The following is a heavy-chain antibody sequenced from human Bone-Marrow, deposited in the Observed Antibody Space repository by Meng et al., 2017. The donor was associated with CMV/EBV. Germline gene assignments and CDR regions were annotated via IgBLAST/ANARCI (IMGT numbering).Heavy chain of an antibody. CDR2: ISSSSSYI. V-gene: IGHV3-21*01. CDR3: ARGGGPDY. J-gene: IGHJ4*02. CDR1: GFTFSSYS. D-gene: IGHD3-16*01. Sequence: GESLKISCAASGFTFSSYSMNWVRQAPGKGLEWVSSISSSSSYIYYADSVKGRFTISRDNAKNSLYLQMNSLRAEDTAVYYCARGGGPDYWGQGPLVPVYS.